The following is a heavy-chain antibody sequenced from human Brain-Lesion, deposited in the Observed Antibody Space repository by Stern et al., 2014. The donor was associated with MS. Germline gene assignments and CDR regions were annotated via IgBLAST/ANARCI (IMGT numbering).Heavy chain of an antibody. D-gene: IGHD6-6*01. J-gene: IGHJ5*02. CDR2: IYTSGST. V-gene: IGHV4-61*02. CDR1: GGSISSGSYY. CDR3: ARTPPYSSSAWFDP. Sequence: QVQLQQSGPGLVKPSQTLSLTCTVSGGSISSGSYYWSWIRQPAGKGLEWIGRIYTSGSTNYNPSLQSRVTISVDTSKNQFSLKLSSVTAADTAVYYCARTPPYSSSAWFDPWGQGTLVTVSS.